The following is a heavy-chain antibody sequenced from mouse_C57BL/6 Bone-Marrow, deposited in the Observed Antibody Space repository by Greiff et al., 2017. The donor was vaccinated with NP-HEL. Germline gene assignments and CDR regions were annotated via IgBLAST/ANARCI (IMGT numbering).Heavy chain of an antibody. D-gene: IGHD1-1*01. J-gene: IGHJ4*01. CDR1: GYTFTSYW. Sequence: VQLKESGTVLARPGASVKMSCKTSGYTFTSYWMHWVKQRPGQGLEWIGAIYPGNSDTSYNQKFKGKAKLTAATSASTAYMELSSLTNEDSAVYYCTRTMTTVVAPYAMDFWGRGTSVTVAS. V-gene: IGHV1-5*01. CDR3: TRTMTTVVAPYAMDF. CDR2: IYPGNSDT.